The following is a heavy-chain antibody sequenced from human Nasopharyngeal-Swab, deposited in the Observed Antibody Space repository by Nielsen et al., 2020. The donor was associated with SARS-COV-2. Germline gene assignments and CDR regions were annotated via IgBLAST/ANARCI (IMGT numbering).Heavy chain of an antibody. CDR1: GYKFTSYY. CDR2: INPSIYST. D-gene: IGHD3-10*01. Sequence: ASVKVSCKASGYKFTSYYIHWVRQAPGQGLEWMGVINPSIYSTTYAQKFQGRVSMTRDTSTSTVYMEMSSLTSEDTAMYFCARDFYGSGTYYFDYWGQGTLVTVSS. V-gene: IGHV1-46*01. CDR3: ARDFYGSGTYYFDY. J-gene: IGHJ4*02.